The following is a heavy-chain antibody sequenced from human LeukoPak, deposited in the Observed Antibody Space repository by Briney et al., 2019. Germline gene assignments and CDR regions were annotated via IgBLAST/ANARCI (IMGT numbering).Heavy chain of an antibody. D-gene: IGHD6-19*01. CDR3: ARDRRGWYNVDAFDI. CDR2: IYTSGST. Sequence: SETPSLTCTVSGGSISSYYWCWIRQPAGKGLEWIGGIYTSGSTNYNPSLKSRVTMSVDTSKNQFSLKLSSVTAADTAVYYCARDRRGWYNVDAFDIWGQGTMVTVSS. J-gene: IGHJ3*02. CDR1: GGSISSYY. V-gene: IGHV4-4*07.